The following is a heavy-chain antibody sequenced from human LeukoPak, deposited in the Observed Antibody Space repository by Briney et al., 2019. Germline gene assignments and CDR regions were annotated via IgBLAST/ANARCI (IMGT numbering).Heavy chain of an antibody. CDR1: GGSISSYY. CDR2: IYYSGST. V-gene: IGHV4-59*01. Sequence: PSETLSLTCTVSGGSISSYYWNWIRQPPGKGLEWIGYIYYSGSTNYNPSLKSRVTISVDTSKKQFSLKLSSVTAADTAVYYCARGPRISLVRGALELDYWGQGTLVTVSS. D-gene: IGHD3-10*01. J-gene: IGHJ4*02. CDR3: ARGPRISLVRGALELDY.